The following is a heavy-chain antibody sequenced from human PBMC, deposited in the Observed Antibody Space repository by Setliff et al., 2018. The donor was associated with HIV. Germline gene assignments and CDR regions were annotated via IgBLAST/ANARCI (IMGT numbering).Heavy chain of an antibody. CDR2: INPGNGNT. CDR1: GYTFISYT. J-gene: IGHJ6*03. D-gene: IGHD3-10*01. V-gene: IGHV1-3*01. Sequence: ASVKVSCKASGYTFISYTMHWVRQAPGQRLEWIGWINPGNGNTKYSQNFQGRVTITRDTSTRTAYMELRSLRSDDTAVYYCARTSTMVRGVIMDYYYYMDVWGKGSTVTVSS. CDR3: ARTSTMVRGVIMDYYYYMDV.